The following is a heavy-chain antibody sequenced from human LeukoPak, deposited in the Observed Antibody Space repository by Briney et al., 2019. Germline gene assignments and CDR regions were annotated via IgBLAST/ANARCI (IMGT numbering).Heavy chain of an antibody. J-gene: IGHJ4*02. CDR2: ISSSSSDI. CDR1: GFTFSNHK. CDR3: AGGVTTGDY. D-gene: IGHD4-17*01. V-gene: IGHV3-21*01. Sequence: GGSLRLSCAVSGFTFSNHKMNWVRQAPGKGLEWVSSISSSSSDIYYAGSVEGRFTISRDNTKNSLYLQMNSLRAEDTAVYYCAGGVTTGDYWGQGTLVTVSS.